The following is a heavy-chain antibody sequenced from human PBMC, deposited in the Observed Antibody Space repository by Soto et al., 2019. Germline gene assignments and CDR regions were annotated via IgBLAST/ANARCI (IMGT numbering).Heavy chain of an antibody. D-gene: IGHD2-15*01. CDR3: ARDPAGWPAVRSDY. Sequence: GGSLRPSCAASGFTFSSYWMSWVRQAPGKGLEWVANIKQDGSEKYYVDSVKGRFTISRDNAKNSLYLQMNSLRAEDTAVYYCARDPAGWPAVRSDYWGQGTLVTVSS. CDR2: IKQDGSEK. CDR1: GFTFSSYW. V-gene: IGHV3-7*01. J-gene: IGHJ4*02.